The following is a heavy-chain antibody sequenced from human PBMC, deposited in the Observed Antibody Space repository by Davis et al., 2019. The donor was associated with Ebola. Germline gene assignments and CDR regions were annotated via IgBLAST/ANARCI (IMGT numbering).Heavy chain of an antibody. D-gene: IGHD1-26*01. J-gene: IGHJ4*02. CDR1: GGSTSGFF. Sequence: MPSQTLSLTCTVSGGSTSGFFWSWIRQLPGKGLEWIGYIHYTGSTDYNPSLKSRFTIPLAPSKNQFSLKLNSVAAADTAVYYCARADKEWELSLAYWGQGNLVTVSS. CDR2: IHYTGST. V-gene: IGHV4-59*01. CDR3: ARADKEWELSLAY.